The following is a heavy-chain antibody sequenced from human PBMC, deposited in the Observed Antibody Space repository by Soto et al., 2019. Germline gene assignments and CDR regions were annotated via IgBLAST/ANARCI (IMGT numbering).Heavy chain of an antibody. J-gene: IGHJ3*02. Sequence: GSLRLSCVASGVTFSSYAMSWVRQAPGKGLEWVSAISGSGGSTYYADSVKGRFTISRDNSKNTLYLQMNSLRAEDTAVYYCAKDLERGRQLQAFDIWGQGTMVTVSS. D-gene: IGHD1-1*01. CDR2: ISGSGGST. CDR1: GVTFSSYA. CDR3: AKDLERGRQLQAFDI. V-gene: IGHV3-23*01.